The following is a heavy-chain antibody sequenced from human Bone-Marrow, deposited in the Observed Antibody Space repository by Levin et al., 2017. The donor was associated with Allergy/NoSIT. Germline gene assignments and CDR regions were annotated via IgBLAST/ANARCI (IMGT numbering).Heavy chain of an antibody. J-gene: IGHJ3*02. V-gene: IGHV4-59*08. D-gene: IGHD6-19*01. CDR1: GGSISSYY. Sequence: SETLSLTCTVSGGSISSYYWSWIRQPPGKGLEWIGYIYYSGSTNYNPSLKSRVTISVDTSKNQFSLKLSSVTAADTAVYYCARGRHPAVAGNPRAAFDIWGQGTMVTVSS. CDR2: IYYSGST. CDR3: ARGRHPAVAGNPRAAFDI.